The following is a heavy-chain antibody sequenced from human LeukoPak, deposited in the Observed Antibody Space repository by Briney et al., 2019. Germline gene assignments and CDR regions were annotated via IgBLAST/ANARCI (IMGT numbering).Heavy chain of an antibody. D-gene: IGHD2-2*01. CDR3: ARMRSSTSPFDY. Sequence: GESLKISRKGSGYSFSNYWVAWVRQMPGKGPEWMGIIYPGDSDTRYGPSFQAQVTISVDRSTSTAYLQWSSLKASDTAIYYCARMRSSTSPFDYWGQGALVTVPS. J-gene: IGHJ4*02. CDR1: GYSFSNYW. CDR2: IYPGDSDT. V-gene: IGHV5-51*01.